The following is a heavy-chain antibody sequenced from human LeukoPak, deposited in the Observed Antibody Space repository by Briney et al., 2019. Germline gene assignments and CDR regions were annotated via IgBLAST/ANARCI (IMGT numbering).Heavy chain of an antibody. Sequence: GGSLRLSCAASGFTFSTYCMHWVRQAPGKGLEWVAVIWYDGSNKYYTDSVKGRFTISRENSKNTLYLQMNSLRAEDTAVYYCARGQYSPDYWGQGTLVTVSS. CDR3: ARGQYSPDY. D-gene: IGHD2-15*01. CDR2: IWYDGSNK. J-gene: IGHJ4*02. V-gene: IGHV3-33*08. CDR1: GFTFSTYC.